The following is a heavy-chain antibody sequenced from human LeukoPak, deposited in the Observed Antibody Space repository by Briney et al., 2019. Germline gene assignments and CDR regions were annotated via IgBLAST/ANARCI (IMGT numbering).Heavy chain of an antibody. CDR2: IISSSSI. Sequence: SGALRLSCSASGFTFSSDIMNWVRRAPGKGLEWVSSIISSSSISYADSVKGRLTISRDNAKNSLYLQMNSLRAEDTAVYYCATMVRGVINPFDYWGQGTLVTVSS. CDR1: GFTFSSDI. V-gene: IGHV3-21*01. D-gene: IGHD3-10*01. J-gene: IGHJ4*02. CDR3: ATMVRGVINPFDY.